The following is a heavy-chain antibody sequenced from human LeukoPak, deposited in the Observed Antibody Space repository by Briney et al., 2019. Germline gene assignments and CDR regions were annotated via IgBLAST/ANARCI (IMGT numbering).Heavy chain of an antibody. CDR3: ARELGEGAFDI. V-gene: IGHV3-21*01. J-gene: IGHJ3*02. Sequence: GGSLRLSCAASGFTFSSYSMNWVREAPGKGLEWVSSISSSSSYIYYADSVKGRFTISRDNAKNSLYLQMNSLRAEDTAVYYCARELGEGAFDIWGQGTMVTVSS. CDR1: GFTFSSYS. CDR2: ISSSSSYI.